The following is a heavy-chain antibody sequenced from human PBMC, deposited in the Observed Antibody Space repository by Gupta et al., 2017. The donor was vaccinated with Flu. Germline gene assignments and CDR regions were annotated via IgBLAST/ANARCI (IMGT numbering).Heavy chain of an antibody. CDR1: GFSVSSSEMR. Sequence: SGFSVSSSEMRVNWIRQPPGKALEWLARIDWDDDKFYSPSLKTRLTISKDTSKNQVVLTMTDMAPVDTATDYCARISRPYGDYDSWGQGTLVTVSS. J-gene: IGHJ5*01. V-gene: IGHV2-70D*14. D-gene: IGHD4-17*01. CDR2: IDWDDDK. CDR3: ARISRPYGDYDS.